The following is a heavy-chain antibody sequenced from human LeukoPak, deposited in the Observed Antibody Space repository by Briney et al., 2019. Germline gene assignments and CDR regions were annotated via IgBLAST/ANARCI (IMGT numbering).Heavy chain of an antibody. CDR1: GFTFSSYS. CDR3: VKGYCSGGSCSGAFDI. Sequence: PGGSLRLSCAASGFTFSSYSMNWVRQAPGKGLEWASYISSSSSTIYYADSVKGRFTISRDNAKNSLYLQMNSLRAEDTALYYCVKGYCSGGSCSGAFDIWGQGTMVTVSS. V-gene: IGHV3-48*01. D-gene: IGHD2-15*01. CDR2: ISSSSSTI. J-gene: IGHJ3*02.